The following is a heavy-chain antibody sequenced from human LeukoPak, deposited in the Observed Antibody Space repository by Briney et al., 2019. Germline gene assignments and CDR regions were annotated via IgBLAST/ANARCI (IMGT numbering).Heavy chain of an antibody. Sequence: GRSLRLSCAASRFTFGNYGMHWVRQVPGKGLEWVAVISFDGNNKDYADSVRGRFTISRDNSKNTLYLQMNSLRTDDTGVYYCARDGGRSSEDYWGQGTLVTVSS. D-gene: IGHD3-16*01. CDR1: RFTFGNYG. CDR3: ARDGGRSSEDY. CDR2: ISFDGNNK. V-gene: IGHV3-30*03. J-gene: IGHJ4*02.